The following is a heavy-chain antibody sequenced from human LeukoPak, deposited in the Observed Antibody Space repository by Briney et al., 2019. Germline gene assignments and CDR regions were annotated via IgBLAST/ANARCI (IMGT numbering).Heavy chain of an antibody. Sequence: PGGSLRLSCAASGFTFSDYYMSWIRQAPGKGLEWVSYISSSGSTIYYADSVKGRFTISRDNAKNSLYLQMNSLRAEDTAVYYCASQKYYYDSSGYPYYYGMDVWGQGTTVTVSS. V-gene: IGHV3-11*01. D-gene: IGHD3-22*01. CDR3: ASQKYYYDSSGYPYYYGMDV. J-gene: IGHJ6*02. CDR1: GFTFSDYY. CDR2: ISSSGSTI.